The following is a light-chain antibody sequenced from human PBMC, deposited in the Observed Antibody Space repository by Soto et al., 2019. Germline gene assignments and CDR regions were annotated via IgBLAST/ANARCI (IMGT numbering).Light chain of an antibody. J-gene: IGKJ1*01. V-gene: IGKV3-11*01. CDR2: DAS. Sequence: EIELTQSPATLSLSPGERVTLSCRASQSISVYLAWYQQKPGQAPRLLIYDASTRPTGVSARFSGSGSGTDFSLTISSLEPEDFAVYYCQQRSDLPWTFGQGTTV. CDR3: QQRSDLPWT. CDR1: QSISVY.